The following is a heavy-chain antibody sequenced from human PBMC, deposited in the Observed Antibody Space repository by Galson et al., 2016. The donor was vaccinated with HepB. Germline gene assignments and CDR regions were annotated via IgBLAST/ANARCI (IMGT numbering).Heavy chain of an antibody. Sequence: LTCTVSGDSISSSDYYWGWIRQPPGKGLECIASINYAGSPYYNPSLKDRVTISVDTSKNQFSLKVSSVTAADTAVYYCARHTSTRGAFDYWGQGRLVTVSS. J-gene: IGHJ4*02. V-gene: IGHV4-39*01. CDR3: ARHTSTRGAFDY. CDR1: GDSISSSDYY. D-gene: IGHD4/OR15-4a*01. CDR2: INYAGSP.